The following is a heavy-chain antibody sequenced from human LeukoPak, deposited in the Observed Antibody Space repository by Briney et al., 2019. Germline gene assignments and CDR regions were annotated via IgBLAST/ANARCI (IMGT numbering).Heavy chain of an antibody. J-gene: IGHJ4*02. CDR3: ATDAWELPGVFDY. V-gene: IGHV1-24*01. D-gene: IGHD1-26*01. Sequence: ASVKVSCKVSGYTLTELSMHWVRQAPGKGLEWMGGFDPEDGETIYAQKFQGRVTMTEDTSTDTAYVELSSLRSEDTAVYYCATDAWELPGVFDYWGQGTLVTVSS. CDR2: FDPEDGET. CDR1: GYTLTELS.